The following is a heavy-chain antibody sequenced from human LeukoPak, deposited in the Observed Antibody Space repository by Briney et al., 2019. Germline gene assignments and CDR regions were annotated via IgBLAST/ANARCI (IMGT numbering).Heavy chain of an antibody. Sequence: PSETLSLTCTVSGGSISSSSYYWGWIRQPPGKGLEWIGSIYYSGSTYYNPSLKSRVTISVDTSKNQFSLKLSSVTAADTAVYYCARLGGIAARRPRYFDLWGRGTLVTVSS. D-gene: IGHD6-6*01. CDR2: IYYSGST. V-gene: IGHV4-39*01. CDR3: ARLGGIAARRPRYFDL. CDR1: GGSISSSSYY. J-gene: IGHJ2*01.